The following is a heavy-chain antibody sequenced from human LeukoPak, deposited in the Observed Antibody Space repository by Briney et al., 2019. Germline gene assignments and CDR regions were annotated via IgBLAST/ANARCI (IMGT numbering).Heavy chain of an antibody. J-gene: IGHJ5*02. CDR3: ARHYYGSGSYSSYNWFDP. Sequence: PSETLSLTCTVSGGSISSYYWSWIRQPAGKGLEWIGRIYYSGSTYYNPSLKSRVTISVDTSKNQFSLKLSSVAAADTAVYYCARHYYGSGSYSSYNWFDPWGQGTLVTVSS. CDR1: GGSISSYY. V-gene: IGHV4-59*05. CDR2: IYYSGST. D-gene: IGHD3-10*01.